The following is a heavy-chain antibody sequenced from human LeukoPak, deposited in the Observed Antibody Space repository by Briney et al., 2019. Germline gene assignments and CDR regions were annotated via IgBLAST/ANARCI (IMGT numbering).Heavy chain of an antibody. D-gene: IGHD4-17*01. J-gene: IGHJ4*02. Sequence: GGPLRLSCAASRFTFSSYAMSWVRQAPGKGLEWVSSISGRGGTTYYADSVKGRFTISRDNSKNTLYLQMNSLRAEDTAVYYCAKESVTTYLPDFDYWGQGTLVTVSS. CDR2: ISGRGGTT. CDR3: AKESVTTYLPDFDY. V-gene: IGHV3-23*01. CDR1: RFTFSSYA.